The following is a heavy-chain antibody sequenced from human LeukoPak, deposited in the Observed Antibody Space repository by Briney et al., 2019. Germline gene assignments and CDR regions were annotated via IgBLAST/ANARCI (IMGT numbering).Heavy chain of an antibody. Sequence: GESLKISCKGSGYSFTSYCIGWVRQMPGKGLAWMGTIYPGDSDTRYSPSFQCQVTISADKSISTAYLQWSSLKASDTAMYYCARSASFSGWYYFDYWGQGTLVTVSS. V-gene: IGHV5-51*01. CDR2: IYPGDSDT. CDR1: GYSFTSYC. D-gene: IGHD6-19*01. CDR3: ARSASFSGWYYFDY. J-gene: IGHJ4*02.